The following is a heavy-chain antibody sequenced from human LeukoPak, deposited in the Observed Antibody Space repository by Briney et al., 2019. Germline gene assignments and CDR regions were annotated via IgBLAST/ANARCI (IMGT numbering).Heavy chain of an antibody. CDR1: RFTFSDYW. D-gene: IGHD6-13*01. J-gene: IGHJ4*02. V-gene: IGHV3-7*03. CDR3: AREAGSSSWTYDY. Sequence: GGSLRLSCAVSRFTFSDYWMRWVRQAPGKGLEWVAAINKDESEKRYVDSVKGRFTISRDNAKNSLYLQMNSLRAEDTAVYYCAREAGSSSWTYDYWGQGTLVTVSS. CDR2: INKDESEK.